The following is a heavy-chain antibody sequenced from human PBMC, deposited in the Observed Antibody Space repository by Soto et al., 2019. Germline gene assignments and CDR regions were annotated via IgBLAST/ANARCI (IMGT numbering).Heavy chain of an antibody. J-gene: IGHJ4*02. D-gene: IGHD2-21*01. Sequence: PGGSLRLSCAASGFTFSSYALNWVRQAPGKGLEWVAEISGSATSTYYAPSVKGRFIISSDSSKNTLYLRMYSLRAEDTAMYYCAKSLSALFSLGDFKYWGQGALVTVSS. V-gene: IGHV3-23*01. CDR2: ISGSATST. CDR1: GFTFSSYA. CDR3: AKSLSALFSLGDFKY.